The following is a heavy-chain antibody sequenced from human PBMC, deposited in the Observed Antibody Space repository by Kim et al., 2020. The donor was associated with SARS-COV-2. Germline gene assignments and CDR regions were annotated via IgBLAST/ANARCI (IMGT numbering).Heavy chain of an antibody. J-gene: IGHJ3*01. Sequence: GGSLRLSCATSGFSFSAYDMNWVRQAPGKGLDWLSFITKSSTTIYYADSVKGRFTISRDNAKNSLYLQMNSLRDEDTAVYYCVRDRMGGAFDVWGQGTMVTVSS. CDR3: VRDRMGGAFDV. D-gene: IGHD3-16*01. V-gene: IGHV3-48*02. CDR2: ITKSSTTI. CDR1: GFSFSAYD.